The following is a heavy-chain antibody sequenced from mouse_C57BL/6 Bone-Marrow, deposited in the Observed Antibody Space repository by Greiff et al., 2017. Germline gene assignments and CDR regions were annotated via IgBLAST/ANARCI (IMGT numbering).Heavy chain of an antibody. J-gene: IGHJ3*01. V-gene: IGHV1-53*01. CDR2: LNPSNGGT. CDR3: ARSGVRGAWFAY. Sequence: QVQLQQPGTELVKPGASVKLSCKASGYTFTSYWMYWVKQRPGQGLAWIGNLNPSNGGTNYNEKFKSKATMTVDKSSSTAYMQLSSLTSEDSAVYYCARSGVRGAWFAYWGQGTLVTVSA. D-gene: IGHD4-1*01. CDR1: GYTFTSYW.